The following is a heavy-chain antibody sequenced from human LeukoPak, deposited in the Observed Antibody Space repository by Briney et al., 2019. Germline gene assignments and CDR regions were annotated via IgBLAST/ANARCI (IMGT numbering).Heavy chain of an antibody. CDR2: INPNSGGT. J-gene: IGHJ6*02. CDR1: GYAFTGYY. Sequence: GASVKVSCKASGYAFTGYYMHWVRQAPGQGLEWMGWINPNSGGTNYAQKFQGRVTMTRDTSISTAYMELSRLRSDDTAVYYCARDQKRPRIQPYYYGMDVWGQGTTVTVSS. D-gene: IGHD5-18*01. CDR3: ARDQKRPRIQPYYYGMDV. V-gene: IGHV1-2*02.